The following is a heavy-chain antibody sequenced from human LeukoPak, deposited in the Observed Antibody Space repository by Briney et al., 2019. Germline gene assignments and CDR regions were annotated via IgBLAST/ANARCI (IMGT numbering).Heavy chain of an antibody. V-gene: IGHV3-15*01. CDR1: GFTFSSYA. D-gene: IGHD6-13*01. J-gene: IGHJ4*02. CDR2: IKSKTDGGTT. Sequence: PGGSLRLSCAASGFTFSSYAMSWVRQAPGKGLKWVGRIKSKTDGGTTDYAAPVKGRFTISRDDSKNTLYLQMNSLKTEDTAVYYCTTDAGYSSRWYNYWGQGTLVTVSS. CDR3: TTDAGYSSRWYNY.